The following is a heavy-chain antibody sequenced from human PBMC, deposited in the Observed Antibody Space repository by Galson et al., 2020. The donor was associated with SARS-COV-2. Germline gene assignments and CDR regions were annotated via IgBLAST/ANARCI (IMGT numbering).Heavy chain of an antibody. Sequence: SVKVSCKASGGTFSSYAISWVRQAPGQGLEWMGGIIPIFGTANYAQKFQGRVTITADESTSTAYMELSSLRSEDTAVYYCARVPPHEGGDDDGDYVSNYYYYGMDVWGQGTTVTVSS. CDR3: ARVPPHEGGDDDGDYVSNYYYYGMDV. J-gene: IGHJ6*02. CDR2: IIPIFGTA. D-gene: IGHD4-17*01. V-gene: IGHV1-69*13. CDR1: GGTFSSYA.